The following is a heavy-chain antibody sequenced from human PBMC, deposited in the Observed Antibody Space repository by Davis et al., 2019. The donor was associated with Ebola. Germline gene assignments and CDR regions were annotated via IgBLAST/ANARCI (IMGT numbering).Heavy chain of an antibody. J-gene: IGHJ6*02. Sequence: GGSLRLSCAASGFTFSSYAMSWVRQAPGKGLEWVSVIYSGGSTYYADSVKGRFTISRDNSKNTLYLQMNSLRAEDTAVYYCALTTYYYYGMDVWGQGTTVTVSS. CDR1: GFTFSSYA. CDR2: IYSGGST. D-gene: IGHD4/OR15-4a*01. CDR3: ALTTYYYYGMDV. V-gene: IGHV3-53*01.